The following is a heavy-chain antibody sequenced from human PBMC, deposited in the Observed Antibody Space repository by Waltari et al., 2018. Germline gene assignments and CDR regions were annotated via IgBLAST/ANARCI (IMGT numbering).Heavy chain of an antibody. CDR2: IYHSGST. Sequence: QVQLQESGPGLVKPSETLSLTCAVPGYSITSGYYWGWIRQPPGKGLEWIGSIYHSGSTYYNPSLKSRVTISVDTSKNQFSLKLSSVTAADTAVYYCARLTPPQLLRWGQGTLVTVSS. D-gene: IGHD5-18*01. CDR3: ARLTPPQLLR. J-gene: IGHJ4*02. V-gene: IGHV4-38-2*01. CDR1: GYSITSGYY.